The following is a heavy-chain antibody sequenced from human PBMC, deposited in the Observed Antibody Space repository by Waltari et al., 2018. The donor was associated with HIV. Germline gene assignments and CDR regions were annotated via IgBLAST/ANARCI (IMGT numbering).Heavy chain of an antibody. CDR3: ARGGHTFGGVIVHKGPHLYNWFDP. Sequence: QVQLQESGPGLVKPSETLSLTCTVSGGSISSYYWSWIRQPPGKGLEWIGYIYYSGSTNYNPSLKSRVTISVDTSKNQFSLKLSSVTAADTAVYYCARGGHTFGGVIVHKGPHLYNWFDPWGQGTLVTVSS. J-gene: IGHJ5*02. CDR2: IYYSGST. CDR1: GGSISSYY. D-gene: IGHD3-16*02. V-gene: IGHV4-59*01.